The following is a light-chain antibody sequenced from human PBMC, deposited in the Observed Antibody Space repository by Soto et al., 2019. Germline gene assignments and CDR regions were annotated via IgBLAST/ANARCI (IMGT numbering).Light chain of an antibody. CDR3: CSYATYKIL. CDR1: SNDFGTYYF. J-gene: IGLJ2*01. Sequence: QSALTQPASVSGSPGQSITISCTRTSNDFGTYYFVSWYQQHPDKAPKLIIYDGTERPPGVSNRFSGSKSGNTAALTISGLQAEDEAPYYCCSYATYKILLGGGTKMTVL. CDR2: DGT. V-gene: IGLV2-23*01.